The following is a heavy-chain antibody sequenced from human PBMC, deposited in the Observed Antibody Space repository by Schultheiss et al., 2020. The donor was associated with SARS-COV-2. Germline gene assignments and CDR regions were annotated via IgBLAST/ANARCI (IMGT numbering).Heavy chain of an antibody. CDR1: GYSISSGYY. J-gene: IGHJ5*02. Sequence: SETLSLTCAVSGYSISSGYYWGWIRQPPGKGLEWIGEINHSGSTNYNPSLKSRVTISVDTSKNQFSLKLSSVTAADTAVYYCTVGSGVTDWFDPWGQGTLVTVSS. D-gene: IGHD3-10*01. V-gene: IGHV4-38-2*01. CDR2: INHSGST. CDR3: TVGSGVTDWFDP.